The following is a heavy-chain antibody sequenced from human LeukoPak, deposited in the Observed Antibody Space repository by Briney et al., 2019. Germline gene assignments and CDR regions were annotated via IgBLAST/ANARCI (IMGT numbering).Heavy chain of an antibody. CDR1: GFTFSSYA. CDR3: AKDEVVTAIGGYFDY. J-gene: IGHJ4*02. CDR2: ISGSGGST. D-gene: IGHD2-21*02. Sequence: GGSLRLSCAASGFTFSSYAMSWVRQAPGKGLEWVSVISGSGGSTYYADSVKGRFTISRDSSKNTLYLQMNSLTAEDTAVYYCAKDEVVTAIGGYFDYWGQGTLVTVSS. V-gene: IGHV3-23*01.